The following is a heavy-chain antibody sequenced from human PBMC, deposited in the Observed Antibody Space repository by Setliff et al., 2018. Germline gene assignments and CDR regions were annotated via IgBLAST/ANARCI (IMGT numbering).Heavy chain of an antibody. CDR1: GASINTYY. J-gene: IGHJ3*01. Sequence: SETLSLTCTVSGASINTYYWSWIRQTPGKGLEWIGYLYPSGTSKYNPSLKSRVTISVDTSKRRFSLNLISVTAADTGVYYCAKWVTGAFDVWGQGTRVTVS. CDR2: LYPSGTS. D-gene: IGHD1-26*01. V-gene: IGHV4-4*08. CDR3: AKWVTGAFDV.